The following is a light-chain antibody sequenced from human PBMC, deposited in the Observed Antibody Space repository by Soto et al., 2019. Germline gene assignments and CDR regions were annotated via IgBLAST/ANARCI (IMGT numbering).Light chain of an antibody. Sequence: QSVLTQPACVSGSPGQSFTISCTGTSSDVGSYNLVSWYQQHPGKAPKLMIYEGSKRPSGVSNRFSGSKSGNTASLTISGLQAEDEADYYCCSYAGSSSYVFGTGTQLTVL. J-gene: IGLJ1*01. CDR3: CSYAGSSSYV. CDR1: SSDVGSYNL. V-gene: IGLV2-23*01. CDR2: EGS.